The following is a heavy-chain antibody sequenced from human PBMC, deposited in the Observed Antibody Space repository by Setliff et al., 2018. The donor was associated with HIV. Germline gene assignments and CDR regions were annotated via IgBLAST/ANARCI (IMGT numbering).Heavy chain of an antibody. CDR2: IYPNTGGT. J-gene: IGHJ4*02. D-gene: IGHD4-17*01. CDR3: SRSTTAD. V-gene: IGHV1-2*02. CDR1: GYTFTEYY. Sequence: ASVKVSCKASGYTFTEYYIHWVRQAPGQGLEWMGWIYPNTGGTNYAQKFQGRVTMTRDTSISTAYMELGRLRYDDTALYYCSRSTTADWGQGTMVTVAS.